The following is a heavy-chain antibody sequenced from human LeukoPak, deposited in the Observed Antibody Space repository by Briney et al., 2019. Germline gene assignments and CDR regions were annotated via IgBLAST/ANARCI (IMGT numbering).Heavy chain of an antibody. Sequence: SETLSLTCTVSGGSISSYYWSWIRQPPGKGLEWIGYIYYSGSTNYNPSLKSRVTISVDTSKNQFSLKLRSVTAADTAVYYCARGGGDNGLWFDPWGQGTLVTVSS. CDR3: ARGGGDNGLWFDP. J-gene: IGHJ5*02. V-gene: IGHV4-59*12. CDR1: GGSISSYY. D-gene: IGHD2-8*01. CDR2: IYYSGST.